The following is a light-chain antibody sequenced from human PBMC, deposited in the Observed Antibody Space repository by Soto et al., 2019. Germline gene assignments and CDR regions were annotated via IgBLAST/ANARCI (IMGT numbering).Light chain of an antibody. CDR2: DVS. CDR1: SSDIGSYNY. V-gene: IGLV2-14*03. Sequence: QSVLTQPASVSGSPGQSITISCTGTSSDIGSYNYVSWYQQHPGNAPKLMIYDVSNRPSGVSNRFSGSKSGNTASLTISGLKAEDEADYYCSSYTSSSTWVFGGGTKLTVL. J-gene: IGLJ3*02. CDR3: SSYTSSSTWV.